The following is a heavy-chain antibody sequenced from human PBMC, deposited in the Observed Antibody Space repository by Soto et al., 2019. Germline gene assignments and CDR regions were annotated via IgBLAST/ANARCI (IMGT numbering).Heavy chain of an antibody. CDR2: ISAHNGNT. V-gene: IGHV1-18*01. CDR1: GYAFTTYG. J-gene: IGHJ4*02. D-gene: IGHD1-1*01. Sequence: QVHLVQSGAEVKKPGASVTVSCKGSGYAFTTYGITWVRQAPGQGLEWMGWISAHNGNTNYAQKLQGRVTVTRDTSTNTADMELRSLRSDDTAVYYCARGRYGDYWGQGALVTVSS. CDR3: ARGRYGDY.